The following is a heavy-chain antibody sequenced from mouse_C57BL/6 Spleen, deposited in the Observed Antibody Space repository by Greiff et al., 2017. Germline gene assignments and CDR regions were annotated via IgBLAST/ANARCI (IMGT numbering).Heavy chain of an antibody. V-gene: IGHV1-61*01. CDR2: IYPSDSET. CDR1: GYTFTGYW. Sequence: QVQLQQPGAELVRPGSSVKLSCKASGYTFTGYWMDWVKQRPGQGLEWIGNIYPSDSETHYNQKFKDKATLTVDKSSSTAYMQLSSLTSEDSAVYYCARRDYGIAYWGQGTLVTVSA. D-gene: IGHD1-1*01. CDR3: ARRDYGIAY. J-gene: IGHJ3*01.